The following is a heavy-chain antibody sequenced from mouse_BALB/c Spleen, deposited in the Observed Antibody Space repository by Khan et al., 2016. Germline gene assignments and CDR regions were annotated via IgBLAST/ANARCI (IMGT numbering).Heavy chain of an antibody. CDR2: ISCYNGAT. CDR1: GYSFTGYY. J-gene: IGHJ4*01. D-gene: IGHD2-4*01. V-gene: IGHV1S34*01. Sequence: LVKTGASVKISCKASGYSFTGYYIHWVKQSHGKGLEWIGYISCYNGATNYNQKFRGKATFTVDTSSSPAYMQFNRLTSEDSAVYYCARGDYDGYYAMDYWGQGTSVTVSS. CDR3: ARGDYDGYYAMDY.